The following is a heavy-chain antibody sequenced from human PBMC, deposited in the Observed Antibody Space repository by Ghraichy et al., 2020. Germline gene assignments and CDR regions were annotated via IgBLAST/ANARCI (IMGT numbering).Heavy chain of an antibody. CDR3: ARQLYYYDSRGGGGAFDI. D-gene: IGHD3-22*01. CDR2: IYFTGST. V-gene: IGHV4-39*01. CDR1: GGSFSTRDYF. J-gene: IGHJ3*02. Sequence: SQTLSLTCAVSGGSFSTRDYFWGWVRQPPGKGLEWIGTIYFTGSTYYNTSLESRVTISADKSKNEFYLRLSFVTAADTAVYYCARQLYYYDSRGGGGAFDIWGQGTMVTVSS.